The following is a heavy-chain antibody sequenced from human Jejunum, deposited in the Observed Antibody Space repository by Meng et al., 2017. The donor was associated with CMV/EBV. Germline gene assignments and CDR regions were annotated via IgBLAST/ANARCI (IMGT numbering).Heavy chain of an antibody. CDR1: GFTFSSYA. Sequence: SGFTFSSYAFSWVRQAPGKGLEWVSIIYSGGSSTFYADSVKGRFTISRDNSKNTLYLQMDSLRAEDTAIYYCAKVPGSGYYRIDYWGQGTLVTVSS. CDR3: AKVPGSGYYRIDY. V-gene: IGHV3-23*03. CDR2: IYSGGSST. J-gene: IGHJ4*02. D-gene: IGHD3-22*01.